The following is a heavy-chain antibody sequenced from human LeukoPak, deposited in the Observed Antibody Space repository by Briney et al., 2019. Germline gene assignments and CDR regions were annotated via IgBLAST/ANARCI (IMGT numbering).Heavy chain of an antibody. V-gene: IGHV1-69*05. CDR3: ARGPPGYYYDSSGYLGY. D-gene: IGHD3-22*01. Sequence: ASVKVSCKASGGTFSSYAISWVRQAPGQGLEWLGRIIPIFGTANYAQKFQGRVTITTDESTSTAYMELSSLRSEDTAVYYCARGPPGYYYDSSGYLGYWGQGTLVTVSS. J-gene: IGHJ4*02. CDR2: IIPIFGTA. CDR1: GGTFSSYA.